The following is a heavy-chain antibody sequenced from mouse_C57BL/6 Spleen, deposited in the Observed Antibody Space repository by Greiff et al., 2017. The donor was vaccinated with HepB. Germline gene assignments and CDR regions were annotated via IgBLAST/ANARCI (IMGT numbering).Heavy chain of an antibody. J-gene: IGHJ2*01. D-gene: IGHD1-1*01. CDR3: TRGHGSTSYYFDY. Sequence: VQGVESGAELVRPGASVTLSCKASGYTFTDYEMHWVKQTPVHGLEWIGAIDPETGGTAYNQKFKGKAILTADKSSSTAYMELRSLTSEDSAVYYCTRGHGSTSYYFDYWGQGTTLTVSS. CDR2: IDPETGGT. CDR1: GYTFTDYE. V-gene: IGHV1-15*01.